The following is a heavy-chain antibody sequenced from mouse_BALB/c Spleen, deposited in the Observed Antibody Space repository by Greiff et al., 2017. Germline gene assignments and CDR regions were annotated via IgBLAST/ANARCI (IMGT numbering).Heavy chain of an antibody. CDR2: ISSGSSTI. Sequence: EVHLVESGGGLVQPGGSRKLSCAASGFTFSSFGMHWVRQAPEKGLEWVAYISSGSSTIYYADTVKGRFTISRDNPKNTLFLQMTSLRSEDTAIYYCARENFPYYYGSGWYFDVWGAGTTVTVSS. V-gene: IGHV5-17*02. D-gene: IGHD1-1*01. CDR3: ARENFPYYYGSGWYFDV. J-gene: IGHJ1*01. CDR1: GFTFSSFG.